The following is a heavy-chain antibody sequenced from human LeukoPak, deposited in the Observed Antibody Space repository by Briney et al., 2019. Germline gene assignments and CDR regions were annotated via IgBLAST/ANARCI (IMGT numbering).Heavy chain of an antibody. D-gene: IGHD2-8*01. V-gene: IGHV4-34*01. Sequence: SETLSLTCAVYGGSFSGYYWSWIRQPPGKGLEWIGSIYSGGITYYNPSLKSRVTISVDTSKNQFSLKLSSVTAADTAVYYCARDHLVLMVYAMGGFFDYWGQGTLVTVSS. CDR1: GGSFSGYY. CDR2: IYSGGIT. CDR3: ARDHLVLMVYAMGGFFDY. J-gene: IGHJ4*02.